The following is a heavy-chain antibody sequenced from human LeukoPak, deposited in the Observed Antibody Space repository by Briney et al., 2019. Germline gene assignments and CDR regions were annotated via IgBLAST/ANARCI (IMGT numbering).Heavy chain of an antibody. Sequence: ASVKVSCKASGYTFTSYDINWVRQATGQGLGWMGWMDPNSGNTAYAQKFQGRVSMTRNTSISTAYMELSSLGSEDTAVYYCARFGVTTRENYWGQGTLVTVSS. V-gene: IGHV1-8*01. CDR2: MDPNSGNT. CDR1: GYTFTSYD. CDR3: ARFGVTTRENY. D-gene: IGHD1-1*01. J-gene: IGHJ4*02.